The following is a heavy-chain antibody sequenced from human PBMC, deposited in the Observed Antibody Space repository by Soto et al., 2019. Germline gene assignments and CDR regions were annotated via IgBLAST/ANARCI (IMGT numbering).Heavy chain of an antibody. CDR3: AKATVTNYYYYYGMDV. J-gene: IGHJ6*02. CDR2: ISGGGGST. CDR1: GFTFSSYA. D-gene: IGHD4-17*01. V-gene: IGHV3-23*01. Sequence: EVQLLESGGGLVQPGGSLRLSCAASGFTFSSYAMTWVRQATGKGLEWVSAISGGGGSTYYADSVKGRFTVSRDNSNDTLSLQMNSLRVEDTAVYYCAKATVTNYYYYYGMDVWGQGTTVTVSS.